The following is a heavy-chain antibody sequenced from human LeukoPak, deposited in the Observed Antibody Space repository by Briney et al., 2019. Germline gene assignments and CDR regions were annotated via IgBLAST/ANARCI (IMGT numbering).Heavy chain of an antibody. CDR1: GYTFTGYY. CDR2: INPNSGGT. D-gene: IGHD1-26*01. V-gene: IGHV1-2*02. CDR3: SRGGAVVPTYYFDY. J-gene: IGHJ4*02. Sequence: GASVKLSCKASGYTFTGYYMHWVRQAPGQGLEWMGWINPNSGGTNYAQKFQGRVTMTRDTDISTAYMELSRLRSEDTAVYYCSRGGAVVPTYYFDYWGQGTLVTVSS.